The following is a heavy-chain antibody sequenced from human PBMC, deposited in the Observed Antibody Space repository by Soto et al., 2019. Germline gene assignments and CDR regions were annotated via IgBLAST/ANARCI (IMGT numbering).Heavy chain of an antibody. D-gene: IGHD3-22*01. V-gene: IGHV4-61*01. CDR3: ARDRSYYYDSSGYYSNAYYFDY. CDR1: GGSVSSGSYC. Sequence: QVQLQESGPGLVKPSETLSLTCAVSGGSVSSGSYCWTWIRQPPGKGLEWIGYIYYSGSTNYNPSLKSRVTISVDTSKNPFSLKLSSVTAADTAVYYCARDRSYYYDSSGYYSNAYYFDYWGQGTLVTVSS. J-gene: IGHJ4*02. CDR2: IYYSGST.